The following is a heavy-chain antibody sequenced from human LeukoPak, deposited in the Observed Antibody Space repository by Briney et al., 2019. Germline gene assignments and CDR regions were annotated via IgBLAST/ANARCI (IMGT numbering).Heavy chain of an antibody. V-gene: IGHV3-23*01. CDR2: IVGDSTIG. CDR3: ARQPYFYYYLDV. D-gene: IGHD5-18*01. CDR1: SLALNNDA. Sequence: GGSLTLSCALSSLALNNDAMTWVRQPPGKGLEWVSTIVGDSTIGYFADAVTGRFTSSSENSKTMLFLHMNSLRAEDTAIYYCARQPYFYYYLDVWGKGTTVTVTS. J-gene: IGHJ6*03.